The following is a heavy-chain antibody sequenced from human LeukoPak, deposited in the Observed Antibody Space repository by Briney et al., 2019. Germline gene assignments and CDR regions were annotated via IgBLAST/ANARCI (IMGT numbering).Heavy chain of an antibody. J-gene: IGHJ3*02. CDR1: GFTFSSYE. Sequence: PGGSLRLSCAASGFTFSSYEMNWVRQAPGKGLEWVSYISSSGSTIYYADSVKGRFTISRDNSKNTLYLQMSSLRAEDTAIYYCAKDRSVYGDYDAFDIWGQGTMVTVSS. CDR2: ISSSGSTI. D-gene: IGHD4-17*01. V-gene: IGHV3-48*03. CDR3: AKDRSVYGDYDAFDI.